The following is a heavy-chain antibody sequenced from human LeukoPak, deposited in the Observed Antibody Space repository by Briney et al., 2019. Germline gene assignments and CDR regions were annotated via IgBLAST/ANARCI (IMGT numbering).Heavy chain of an antibody. D-gene: IGHD4-17*01. J-gene: IGHJ6*03. Sequence: GASVKVSCKASGYTFTGYYMHWMRQAPGQGLEWIGWINPNSGGTNYAQKFQGRVTMTRDTSISTAYMELSRLRSDDTAVYYCARDYSVSYYYYYYMDVWGKGTTVTVSS. CDR3: ARDYSVSYYYYYYMDV. CDR1: GYTFTGYY. CDR2: INPNSGGT. V-gene: IGHV1-2*02.